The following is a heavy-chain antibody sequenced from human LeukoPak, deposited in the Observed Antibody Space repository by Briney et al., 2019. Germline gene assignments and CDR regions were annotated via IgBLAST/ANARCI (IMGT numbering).Heavy chain of an antibody. D-gene: IGHD1-26*01. J-gene: IGHJ4*02. V-gene: IGHV1-58*02. CDR3: AADSGRWELLR. Sequence: ASVKVSCKAAGFTFTSSAMQWVRQARGQRLEWIGWIVVGSGNTNYAQKFQERVTITWDMSTSTAYMELSSLRSEDAAVYYCAADSGRWELLRWGQGTLVTVSS. CDR1: GFTFTSSA. CDR2: IVVGSGNT.